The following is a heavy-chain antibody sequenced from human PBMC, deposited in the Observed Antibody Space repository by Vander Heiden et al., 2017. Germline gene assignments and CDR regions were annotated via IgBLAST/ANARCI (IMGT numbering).Heavy chain of an antibody. Sequence: EVQLVESGGGLVKPGGSLRLPCAASGFTFSNAWMNWVRQAPGKGLEWVGRIKSKTDGGTTDYAAPVKGRFTISRDDSKNTLYLQMNSLKTEDTAVYYCTTAYIVATRNWFDPWGQGTLVTVSS. CDR3: TTAYIVATRNWFDP. J-gene: IGHJ5*02. D-gene: IGHD5-12*01. CDR2: IKSKTDGGTT. CDR1: GFTFSNAW. V-gene: IGHV3-15*07.